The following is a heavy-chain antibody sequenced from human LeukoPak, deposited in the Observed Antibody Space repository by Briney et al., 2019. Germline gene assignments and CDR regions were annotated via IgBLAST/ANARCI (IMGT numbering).Heavy chain of an antibody. V-gene: IGHV1-18*01. CDR2: ISTYYGYT. CDR3: ARVYSTNYYGSGDRPFLFDY. D-gene: IGHD3-10*01. J-gene: IGHJ4*02. Sequence: ASVKVSCKASGYTFTSYGFSWVRQAPGQGLEWMGWISTYYGYTNYAQELQDRVTTTTDTSTSTAYMELTSLRSDDTAVYYCARVYSTNYYGSGDRPFLFDYWGQGTVVTVSS. CDR1: GYTFTSYG.